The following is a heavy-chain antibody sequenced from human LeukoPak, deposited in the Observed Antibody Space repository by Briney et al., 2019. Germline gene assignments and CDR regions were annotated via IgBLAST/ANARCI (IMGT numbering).Heavy chain of an antibody. CDR1: GGSISHYH. Sequence: PSETLSLTCTVSGGSISHYHWTWIRLPAGKGLEWIGYIYYSGSTNYNPSLKSRVTISVDTSKNQFSLKLSSVTAADTAVYYCARSPLSYYHLYFDYWGQGTLVTVSS. J-gene: IGHJ4*02. V-gene: IGHV4-59*01. CDR3: ARSPLSYYHLYFDY. D-gene: IGHD3-10*01. CDR2: IYYSGST.